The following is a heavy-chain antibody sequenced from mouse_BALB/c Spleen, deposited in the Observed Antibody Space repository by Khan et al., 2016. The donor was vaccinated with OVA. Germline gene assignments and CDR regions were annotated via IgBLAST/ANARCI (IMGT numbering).Heavy chain of an antibody. Sequence: QVQLQQSGAELARPGASVTMSCKASGYIFTSYMMHWVKQRPGQGLEWIGDINTSSGYNNYNQKFKDKATLTADKSSSTAYMQLSSLTSEDSAVYYCARVGYGSFGYWGQGTLVTVSA. CDR1: GYIFTSYM. CDR3: ARVGYGSFGY. D-gene: IGHD1-1*01. CDR2: INTSSGYN. V-gene: IGHV1-4*01. J-gene: IGHJ3*01.